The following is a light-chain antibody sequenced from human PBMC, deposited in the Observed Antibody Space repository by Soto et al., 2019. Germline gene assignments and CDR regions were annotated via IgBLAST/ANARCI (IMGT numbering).Light chain of an antibody. CDR3: AAWDDSLNAVV. V-gene: IGLV1-44*01. Sequence: QSALTQPPSPSGTPVQRVTISCSGSISNIGSNTVNWYQQLPGTAPKLLIYSNNQRPSGVPDRFSGSKSGTSASLAISGLQSEDEAGYYCAAWDDSLNAVVFGGGTKLTVL. CDR1: ISNIGSNT. CDR2: SNN. J-gene: IGLJ2*01.